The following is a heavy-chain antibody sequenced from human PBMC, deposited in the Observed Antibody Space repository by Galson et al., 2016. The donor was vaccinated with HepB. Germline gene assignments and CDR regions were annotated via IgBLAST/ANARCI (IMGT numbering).Heavy chain of an antibody. CDR3: TRIGGAREGIKGTFNV. Sequence: SLRLSCAASGFVFSGSAIHWVRQASGRGLEWVGRIRGNIESYATGYIESVKGRFTISRDDSKDTAYLQMNSLKIDDTAVYYCTRIGGAREGIKGTFNVWGQGTMVTVSS. CDR2: IRGNIESYAT. D-gene: IGHD3-16*01. J-gene: IGHJ3*01. CDR1: GFVFSGSA. V-gene: IGHV3-73*01.